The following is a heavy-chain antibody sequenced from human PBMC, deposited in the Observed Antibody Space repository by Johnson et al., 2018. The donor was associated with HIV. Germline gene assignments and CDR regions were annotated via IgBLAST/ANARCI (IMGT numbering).Heavy chain of an antibody. D-gene: IGHD3-16*02. Sequence: VQLVESGGGLVQPGGSLRLSCAASGFTFSSYAMSWVRQAPGKGLEWVSAIGTAGDTSYPGSVKGRFTISRENAKNSLYLQMNSLRAGDTAVYYCARVGYHDAYDIWGQGTMVTVSS. J-gene: IGHJ3*02. CDR3: ARVGYHDAYDI. CDR1: GFTFSSYA. CDR2: IGTAGDT. V-gene: IGHV3-13*01.